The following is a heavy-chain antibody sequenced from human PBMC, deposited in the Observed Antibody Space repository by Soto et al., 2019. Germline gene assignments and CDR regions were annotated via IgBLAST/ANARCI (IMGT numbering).Heavy chain of an antibody. CDR2: IYNSVNT. CDR3: ARGPSGDKVDN. V-gene: IGHV4-30-4*01. J-gene: IGHJ4*02. Sequence: QVQLQESGPGLVKPSQTLSLTCTVSGGSISSDYYCWSWIRQSPEKGLEGLGHIYNSVNTYSNPSLSSRVTISVDTSKNHFSLKLTSVTAADTAVCYCARGPSGDKVDNWGQGTLVTVSS. D-gene: IGHD7-27*01. CDR1: GGSISSDYYC.